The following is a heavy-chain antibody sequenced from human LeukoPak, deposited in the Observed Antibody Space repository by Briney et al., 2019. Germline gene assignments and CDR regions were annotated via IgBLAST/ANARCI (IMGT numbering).Heavy chain of an antibody. Sequence: GGSLRLSCAASGFTFSSYAMSWVRQAPGKGLEWVSAISGSGGSTYYADSVKGRFTISRDNSKNTLYLQMNSLRAEDTAVYYCAKVGDSWPKYYYYYMDVWGKGTTVTVSS. V-gene: IGHV3-23*01. CDR2: ISGSGGST. D-gene: IGHD6-13*01. J-gene: IGHJ6*03. CDR1: GFTFSSYA. CDR3: AKVGDSWPKYYYYYMDV.